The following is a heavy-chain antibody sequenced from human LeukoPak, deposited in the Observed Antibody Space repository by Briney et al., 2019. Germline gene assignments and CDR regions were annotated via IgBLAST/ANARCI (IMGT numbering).Heavy chain of an antibody. CDR2: IRYDGSNK. V-gene: IGHV3-30*02. D-gene: IGHD3-16*01. Sequence: GGSLRLSCAASGFTFSSYGMHWVRQAPGKGLEWVAFIRYDGSNKYYADSVKGRFSISRDNSKDTLYLQMNSLRAEDTAVYYCAKDRPTWGDYWGQGTLVTVSS. CDR3: AKDRPTWGDY. CDR1: GFTFSSYG. J-gene: IGHJ4*02.